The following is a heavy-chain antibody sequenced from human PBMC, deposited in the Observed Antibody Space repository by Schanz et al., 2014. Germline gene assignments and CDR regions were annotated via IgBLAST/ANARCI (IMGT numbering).Heavy chain of an antibody. Sequence: QVQLLQFGGGVVQPGRSLRLSCAASGFTFSSYAMHWVRQAPGKGLEWVALISNDGSIKYYADSVEGRFTISRDNSRTTLYLHMNSLRTEDTAVYYCASPSGYSDYGTYFDFWGQGTLVTVSS. V-gene: IGHV3-30-3*01. CDR1: GFTFSSYA. J-gene: IGHJ4*02. CDR2: ISNDGSIK. D-gene: IGHD5-12*01. CDR3: ASPSGYSDYGTYFDF.